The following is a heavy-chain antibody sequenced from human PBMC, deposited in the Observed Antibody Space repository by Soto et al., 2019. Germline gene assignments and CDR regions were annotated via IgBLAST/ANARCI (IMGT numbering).Heavy chain of an antibody. CDR3: ARVSFGSGWYSDY. CDR1: GFTFPTYG. V-gene: IGHV3-33*01. CDR2: IWPNGNNQ. D-gene: IGHD6-19*01. Sequence: QVQLVESGGGVVQPGKSLRLSCAASGFTFPTYGMHWIRQTPGKGLEWVAVIWPNGNNQFHADSVKGRFTISRDNSKNTLYLQMDSLRAEDTAMYYCARVSFGSGWYSDYWGQGALVTVSS. J-gene: IGHJ4*02.